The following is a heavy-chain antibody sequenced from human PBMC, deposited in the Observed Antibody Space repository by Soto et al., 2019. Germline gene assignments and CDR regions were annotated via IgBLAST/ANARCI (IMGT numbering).Heavy chain of an antibody. CDR3: ARDSSIAARRVPFDY. CDR2: ISSSSSYI. D-gene: IGHD6-6*01. Sequence: VGSLRLSCAASGFTFSSYSMNWVRQAPGKGLEWVSSISSSSSYIYYADSVKGRFTISRDNAKNSLYLQMNSLRAEDTAVYYCARDSSIAARRVPFDYWGQGTMVTVYS. CDR1: GFTFSSYS. V-gene: IGHV3-21*01. J-gene: IGHJ4*02.